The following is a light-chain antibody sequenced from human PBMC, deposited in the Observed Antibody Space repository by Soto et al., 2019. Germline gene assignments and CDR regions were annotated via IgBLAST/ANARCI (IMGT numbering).Light chain of an antibody. Sequence: DIVMTQSPDSLAVSLGERATINCKSSQNVLYSSNNKNYLAWYQQKPGQPHKLLIYWASTRESGVPDRFSGSGSGTDFTLTISSLQAEDVALYYCQQYYTTPVTFGPGTKVDIK. J-gene: IGKJ3*01. CDR3: QQYYTTPVT. CDR1: QNVLYSSNNKNY. V-gene: IGKV4-1*01. CDR2: WAS.